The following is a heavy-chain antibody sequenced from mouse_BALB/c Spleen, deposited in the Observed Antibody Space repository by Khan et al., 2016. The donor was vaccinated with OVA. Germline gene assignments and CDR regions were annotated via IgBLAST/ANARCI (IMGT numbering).Heavy chain of an antibody. CDR2: ISYSGRT. Sequence: EVKLQESGPGLVKPSQSLSLTCTVTGYSITSDYAWNWIRQFPGNKLEWMGYISYSGRTSYNPSLKSRISITRDTSKNPFFLPLNSVTTEDTATYYCARAVTITTVVATDFDYWGQGTTLTVSA. D-gene: IGHD1-1*01. CDR1: GYSITSDYA. V-gene: IGHV3-2*02. CDR3: ARAVTITTVVATDFDY. J-gene: IGHJ2*01.